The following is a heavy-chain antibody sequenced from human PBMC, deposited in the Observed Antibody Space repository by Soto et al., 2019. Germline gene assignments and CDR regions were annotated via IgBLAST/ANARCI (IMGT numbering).Heavy chain of an antibody. J-gene: IGHJ4*02. V-gene: IGHV3-23*01. Sequence: EVQLLESGGGLVQPGGSLRLSCAASEFTFTSYAMSWVRQAPGKGLEWVSAVGSDGGSTYYADSVGGRFTVSRDNFQNTLYLQMNNLRSEEAAVYYCSKGVCGWGTFLHFDNLGQGTLVNVSS. CDR1: EFTFTSYA. CDR3: SKGVCGWGTFLHFDN. CDR2: VGSDGGST. D-gene: IGHD3-16*01.